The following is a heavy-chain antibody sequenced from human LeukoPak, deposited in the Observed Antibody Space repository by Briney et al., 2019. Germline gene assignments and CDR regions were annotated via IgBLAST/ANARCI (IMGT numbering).Heavy chain of an antibody. V-gene: IGHV1-69*05. D-gene: IGHD6-19*01. CDR1: GGTFSSYA. Sequence: SVKVSCKASGGTFSSYAISWVRQAPGQGLEWMGGIIPIFGTANYAQKFQGRVTITTDESTSTAYMELSSLRSDDTAVYYCARTPSGQRTKGDYWGQGTLVTVSS. J-gene: IGHJ4*02. CDR2: IIPIFGTA. CDR3: ARTPSGQRTKGDY.